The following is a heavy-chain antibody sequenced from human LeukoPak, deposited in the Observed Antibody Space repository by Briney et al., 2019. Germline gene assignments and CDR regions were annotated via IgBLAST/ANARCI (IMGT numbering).Heavy chain of an antibody. CDR2: IRSKANNYAT. CDR3: TRYCSSTSCSADYAFDI. D-gene: IGHD2-2*01. J-gene: IGHJ3*02. CDR1: GLTFSGSS. Sequence: PGGSLRLYCAASGLTFSGSSMHWVRQASGKGLEWVGRIRSKANNYATAYDVSVKARFTISRDDSKNTAYLQMNSLKTEDTAVYYCTRYCSSTSCSADYAFDIWGQGTMVTVSS. V-gene: IGHV3-73*01.